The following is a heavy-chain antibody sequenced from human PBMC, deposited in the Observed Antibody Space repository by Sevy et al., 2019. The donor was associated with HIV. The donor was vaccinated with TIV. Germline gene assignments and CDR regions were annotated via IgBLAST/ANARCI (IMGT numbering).Heavy chain of an antibody. D-gene: IGHD6-19*01. CDR3: ARDHGYSNGWFPYYYYYGMDV. CDR1: GGSIRSDSYY. Sequence: SETLSLTCSVSGGSIRSDSYYWTWIRQHPGKGLEWIGYIFHNGNTYYNPSLKSRVSISVDTSKNQFSLMLRSVTAADMAVYYCARDHGYSNGWFPYYYYYGMDVWGQGTTVTVSS. J-gene: IGHJ6*02. CDR2: IFHNGNT. V-gene: IGHV4-31*03.